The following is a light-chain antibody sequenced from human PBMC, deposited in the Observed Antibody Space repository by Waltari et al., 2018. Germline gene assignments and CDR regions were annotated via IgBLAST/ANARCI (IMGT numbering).Light chain of an antibody. V-gene: IGLV3-1*01. J-gene: IGLJ3*02. CDR2: QDT. CDR3: QALGTGAWV. CDR1: ILGNKY. Sequence: SFELTQPPSVSMSPGQTASITCSGYILGNKYASWYQHKPGQSPLLVIYQDTKRPSGIPERFSGSKSGNAATLTISGTQAMDEADYYCQALGTGAWVFGGGTKLTVL.